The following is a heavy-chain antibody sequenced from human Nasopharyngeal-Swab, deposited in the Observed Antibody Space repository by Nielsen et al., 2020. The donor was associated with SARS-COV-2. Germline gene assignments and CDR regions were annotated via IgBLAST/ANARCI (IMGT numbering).Heavy chain of an antibody. V-gene: IGHV4-59*08. Sequence: SATLSLSCTASGCSISSYYWSWLRQPPGKGLEWIGNIYYSGSTNYNPTFKGRVTISVDTSKNQSSLKLSSVTAADTAVYYCARQDYVRAFDIWGQGTMVTVSS. CDR1: GCSISSYY. CDR2: IYYSGST. D-gene: IGHD3-10*02. J-gene: IGHJ3*02. CDR3: ARQDYVRAFDI.